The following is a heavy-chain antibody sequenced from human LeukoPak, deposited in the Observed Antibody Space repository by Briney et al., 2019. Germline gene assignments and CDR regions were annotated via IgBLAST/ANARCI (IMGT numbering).Heavy chain of an antibody. J-gene: IGHJ6*03. CDR2: ISSNGGST. D-gene: IGHD4-17*01. Sequence: GGSLRLSCAASGFTFSSYAMHWVRQAPGKGLEYVSAISSNGGSTYYANSVKGRFTISRDNSKNTLYLQMGSLRAEDMAVYYCAREHGDQDLYYYYYYMDVWGKGTTVTISS. CDR1: GFTFSSYA. CDR3: AREHGDQDLYYYYYYMDV. V-gene: IGHV3-64*01.